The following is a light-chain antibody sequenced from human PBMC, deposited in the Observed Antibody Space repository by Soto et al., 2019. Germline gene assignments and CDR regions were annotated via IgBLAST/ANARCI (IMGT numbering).Light chain of an antibody. CDR1: QSVSSSF. Sequence: IVLTQSPGTLSLSPGERATLSCRASQSVSSSFLAWYQQKPGQAPRLLIYGASNSSTGIPDRFSGSGSGTDFTLTISRREPEDFAVYYCQQYVTSPWALGQGTKVAI. V-gene: IGKV3-20*01. CDR2: GAS. CDR3: QQYVTSPWA. J-gene: IGKJ1*01.